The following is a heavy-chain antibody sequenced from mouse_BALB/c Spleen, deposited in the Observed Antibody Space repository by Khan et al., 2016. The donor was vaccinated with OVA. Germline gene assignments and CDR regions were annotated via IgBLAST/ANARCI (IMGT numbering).Heavy chain of an antibody. J-gene: IGHJ3*01. CDR3: TRHGYVAWFTY. Sequence: EVQLQQSGPELMKPGASVKISCKASGYSFTTYYIHWVMQSHGTSLEWIGYIDPFSGGTTYNQKFKGKATLTVNKSSSTAYIHLTNLTSEDSAVYYCTRHGYVAWFTYWGQGTLVTASA. V-gene: IGHV1S135*01. D-gene: IGHD2-2*01. CDR2: IDPFSGGT. CDR1: GYSFTTYY.